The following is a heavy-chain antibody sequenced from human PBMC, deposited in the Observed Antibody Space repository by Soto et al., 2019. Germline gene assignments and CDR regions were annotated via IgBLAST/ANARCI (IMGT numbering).Heavy chain of an antibody. J-gene: IGHJ6*03. Sequence: SLRISCAASRFMFDDYAIHWVRPTPLNGLEFVSGIGWNSGSIGYADSVKGRFTISRGNAKNSLYLQMDSLRAEDTALYYCAKDIGGSGWQYDTTYYYMEVWGKGTTVTVSS. CDR1: RFMFDDYA. D-gene: IGHD6-19*01. CDR2: IGWNSGSI. V-gene: IGHV3-9*01. CDR3: AKDIGGSGWQYDTTYYYMEV.